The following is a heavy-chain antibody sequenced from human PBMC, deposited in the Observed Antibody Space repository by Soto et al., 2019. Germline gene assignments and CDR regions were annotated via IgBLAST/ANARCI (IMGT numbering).Heavy chain of an antibody. D-gene: IGHD6-19*01. CDR3: ARVHERREWLVVGTRKNYYGMDV. CDR1: GFTFSSYA. Sequence: QVQLVESGGGVVQPGRSLRLSCAASGFTFSSYAMHWVRQAPGKGLEWVAVISYDGSNKYYADSVKGRFTISRDNSKNKLYLQMNSLRAEDTAVYYGARVHERREWLVVGTRKNYYGMDVWGQGTTVTVSS. CDR2: ISYDGSNK. V-gene: IGHV3-30-3*01. J-gene: IGHJ6*02.